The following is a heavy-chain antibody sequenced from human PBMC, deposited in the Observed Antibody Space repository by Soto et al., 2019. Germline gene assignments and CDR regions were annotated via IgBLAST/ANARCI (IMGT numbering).Heavy chain of an antibody. CDR2: INAGNGNT. CDR1: GYTFTSYP. CDR3: ARVGFWSGYSYGMDV. V-gene: IGHV1-3*01. J-gene: IGHJ6*02. D-gene: IGHD3-3*01. Sequence: ASVKVSCKASGYTFTSYPMHWGRQAPGQRLEWMGWINAGNGNTKYSQKFQGRVTITRDTSASTAYMELSSLRSEDTAVYYCARVGFWSGYSYGMDVWGQGTTVTVSS.